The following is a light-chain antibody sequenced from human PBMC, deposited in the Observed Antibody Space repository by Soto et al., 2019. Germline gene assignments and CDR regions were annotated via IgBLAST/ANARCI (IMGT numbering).Light chain of an antibody. CDR2: ANT. CDR1: RSNIVATYD. J-gene: IGLJ1*01. Sequence: QSVLTQPPSVSVAPGQRVTISCTETRSNIVATYDVHWYQRLPGTAPNLLIYANTHRPSGVPDRFSGSRSGTSASMAITGLQAEDEADYYCQSYDSSMSGYGFGTGTKVTVL. V-gene: IGLV1-40*01. CDR3: QSYDSSMSGYG.